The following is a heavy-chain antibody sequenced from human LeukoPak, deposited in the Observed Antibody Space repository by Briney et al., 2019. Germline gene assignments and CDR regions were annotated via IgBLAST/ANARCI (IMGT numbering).Heavy chain of an antibody. V-gene: IGHV1-2*02. D-gene: IGHD3-22*01. CDR3: ARGQYYYDSSGYLNAFDI. CDR1: GYTFTGYY. CDR2: INPNSGGT. J-gene: IGHJ3*02. Sequence: ASVKVSCKASGYTFTGYYMHWVRQAPGQGLEWMGWINPNSGGTNSQKFQGRVTMTRDTSISTAYMELSRLRSDDTAVYYCARGQYYYDSSGYLNAFDIWGQGTMVTVSS.